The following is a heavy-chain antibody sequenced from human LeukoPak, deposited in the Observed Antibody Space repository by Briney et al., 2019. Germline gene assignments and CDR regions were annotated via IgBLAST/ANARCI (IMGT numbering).Heavy chain of an antibody. CDR1: GFTFSNYW. D-gene: IGHD6-13*01. V-gene: IGHV3-74*01. Sequence: PGGSLRLSCAASGFTFSNYWMHWVRQAPGKGLVWVSRINSDGSGTRYADSVEGRFTISRDNAKNTLYLQMNSLRAEDTAVYYCARSSNCVDYWGQGTLVTVSS. J-gene: IGHJ4*02. CDR2: INSDGSGT. CDR3: ARSSNCVDY.